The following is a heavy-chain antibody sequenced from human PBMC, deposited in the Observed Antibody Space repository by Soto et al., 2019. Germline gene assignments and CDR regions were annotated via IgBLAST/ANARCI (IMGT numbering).Heavy chain of an antibody. J-gene: IGHJ4*02. V-gene: IGHV4-31*03. CDR1: GGSISSGGYY. CDR2: IYYSGST. CDR3: ARAHRDYDILTGPFDY. Sequence: PSETLSLTCTVSGGSISSGGYYWSWIRQHPGKGLEWIGYIYYSGSTYYNQSLKSRVTISVDTSKNQFSLKLSYVNAADTAVFYCARAHRDYDILTGPFDYWGQGTLVTVSS. D-gene: IGHD3-9*01.